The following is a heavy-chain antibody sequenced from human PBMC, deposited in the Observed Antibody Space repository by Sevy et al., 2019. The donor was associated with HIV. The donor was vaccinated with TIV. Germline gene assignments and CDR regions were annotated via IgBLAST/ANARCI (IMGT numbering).Heavy chain of an antibody. V-gene: IGHV3-30*18. CDR3: AKPGKFSGSYLDAFDI. Sequence: GGSLRLSCAASGFTFSKYGMHWVRQAPSKGLEWVAVISYDRGNKYYADSVKGRFTISKDNFKNTLYLQMNSLRAEDTAIYYCAKPGKFSGSYLDAFDIWGQGTMVTVSS. D-gene: IGHD1-26*01. CDR1: GFTFSKYG. J-gene: IGHJ3*02. CDR2: ISYDRGNK.